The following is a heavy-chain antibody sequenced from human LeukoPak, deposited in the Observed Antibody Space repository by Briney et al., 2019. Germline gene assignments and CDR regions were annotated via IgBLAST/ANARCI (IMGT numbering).Heavy chain of an antibody. V-gene: IGHV3-23*01. CDR1: GFTFSSYA. J-gene: IGHJ6*02. D-gene: IGHD3-10*01. CDR2: ISGSGGST. CDR3: AKDRTITMVREPYGMDV. Sequence: GGSLRPSCAASGFTFSSYAMTWVRHAPGKGLEWVSAISGSGGSTYYADSVKGRFTISRDNSKTTLYLQMNSLRAEDTAVYYCAKDRTITMVREPYGMDVWGQGTTVTVSS.